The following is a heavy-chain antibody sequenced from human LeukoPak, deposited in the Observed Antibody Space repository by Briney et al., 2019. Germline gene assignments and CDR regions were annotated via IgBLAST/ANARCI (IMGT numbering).Heavy chain of an antibody. D-gene: IGHD1-26*01. J-gene: IGHJ4*02. CDR2: ISGTGAVT. CDR3: AKVGATVSVFSQDY. Sequence: GGSLRLSCAASGFTFSIYSMSWVRQAPGKGLEWVSIISGTGAVTFYADSLKGRFTISRDNSKNTLYLQMNSLRAEDTAVYYCAKVGATVSVFSQDYWGQGTLVTVSS. V-gene: IGHV3-23*01. CDR1: GFTFSIYS.